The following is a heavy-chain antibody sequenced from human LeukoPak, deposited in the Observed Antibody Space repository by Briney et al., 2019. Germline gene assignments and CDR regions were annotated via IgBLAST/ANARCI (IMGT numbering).Heavy chain of an antibody. CDR3: ARDRGGYCSSTSCQTSYYYYYGMDV. J-gene: IGHJ6*02. CDR1: GGSFSGYY. Sequence: SETLSLTCAVYGGSFSGYYWSWIRQPPGKGLEWIGEINHSGSTNYNPSLKSRVTISVDTSKNQFSLKLSSVTAADTAVYYCARDRGGYCSSTSCQTSYYYYYGMDVWGQGTTVTVSS. V-gene: IGHV4-34*01. CDR2: INHSGST. D-gene: IGHD2-2*01.